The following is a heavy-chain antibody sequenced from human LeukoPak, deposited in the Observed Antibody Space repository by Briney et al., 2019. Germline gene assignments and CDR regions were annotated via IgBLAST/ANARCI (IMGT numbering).Heavy chain of an antibody. CDR2: IYYSGST. V-gene: IGHV4-59*12. CDR1: GGSISSYY. CDR3: ARETSGGI. Sequence: SETLSLTCTASGGSISSYYWSWIRQPPGKGLEWIGYIYYSGSTNYNPSLKSRVTISVDTSKNQSSLNLNSVTAADTAVYYCARETSGGIWGQGTMVTVSS. J-gene: IGHJ3*02. D-gene: IGHD2-15*01.